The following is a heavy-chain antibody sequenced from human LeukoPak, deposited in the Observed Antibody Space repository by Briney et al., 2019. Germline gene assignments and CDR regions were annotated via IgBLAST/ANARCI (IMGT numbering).Heavy chain of an antibody. D-gene: IGHD3-10*01. CDR1: GYTFTGYY. CDR3: ARITMVRGVTPFAY. CDR2: INPNSGGT. Sequence: ASVKVSCKASGYTFTGYYMHWVRQAPGQGLEWMGWINPNSGGTNYAQKFQGRATMTRDTSIRTAYMELSRLRSDDTAVYYCARITMVRGVTPFAYWGHGTLVTVSS. V-gene: IGHV1-2*02. J-gene: IGHJ4*01.